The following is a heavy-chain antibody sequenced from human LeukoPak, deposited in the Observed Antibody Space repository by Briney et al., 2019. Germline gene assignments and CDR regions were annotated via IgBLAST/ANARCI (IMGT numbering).Heavy chain of an antibody. V-gene: IGHV4-39*07. D-gene: IGHD3-22*01. CDR3: ARDRYYYDSSGYDPYFDY. CDR2: IYYSGST. CDR1: GGSISSSSYY. Sequence: SETLSLTCTVSGGSISSSSYYWGWMRQPPWKGLEWIGSIYYSGSTYYNPSLKSRVTISVDTSKNQFSLKLSSVTAADTAVYYCARDRYYYDSSGYDPYFDYWGQGTLVTVSS. J-gene: IGHJ4*02.